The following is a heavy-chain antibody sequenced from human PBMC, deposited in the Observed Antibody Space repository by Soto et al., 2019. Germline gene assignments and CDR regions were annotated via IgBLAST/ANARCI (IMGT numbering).Heavy chain of an antibody. CDR2: INPNSGDT. J-gene: IGHJ6*02. Sequence: ASVKFSFQASGYIFTGYHIHWLRHAPGRGLEWMGWINPNSGDTEYAQNFQGRVTMTRDTSFNLVYMEMSGLMSEDTAVYYCARDARGTRGFDEMDIWGQGTTVTVSS. CDR3: ARDARGTRGFDEMDI. V-gene: IGHV1-2*02. D-gene: IGHD3-9*01. CDR1: GYIFTGYH.